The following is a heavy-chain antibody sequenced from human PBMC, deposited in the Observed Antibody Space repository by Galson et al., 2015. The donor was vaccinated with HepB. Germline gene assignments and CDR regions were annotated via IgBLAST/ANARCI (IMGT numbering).Heavy chain of an antibody. Sequence: SLRLSCAASGFTFSSCWMSWVRQAPGKGLEWVAIIKQDGSEKHYVDSVKGRFTISRDNAKNSLYLQMNSLRAEDTAVYYCVRGSGFIFDYWGQGILVTVSS. D-gene: IGHD3-10*01. V-gene: IGHV3-7*03. J-gene: IGHJ4*02. CDR3: VRGSGFIFDY. CDR1: GFTFSSCW. CDR2: IKQDGSEK.